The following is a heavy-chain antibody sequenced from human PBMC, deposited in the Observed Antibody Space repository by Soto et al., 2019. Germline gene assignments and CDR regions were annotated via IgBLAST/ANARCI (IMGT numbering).Heavy chain of an antibody. CDR2: ISYDGSKK. J-gene: IGHJ4*02. CDR3: AKERYSSSWAFDY. CDR1: GFTFSSYG. Sequence: WGCLRLACAASGFTFSSYGMHCFRQAPGKGLEWVAVISYDGSKKYFADSVKGRFTISRDNSKNTLYMQMNSLRAEDTAVYYCAKERYSSSWAFDYWGQGTVVTVSS. D-gene: IGHD6-13*01. V-gene: IGHV3-30*18.